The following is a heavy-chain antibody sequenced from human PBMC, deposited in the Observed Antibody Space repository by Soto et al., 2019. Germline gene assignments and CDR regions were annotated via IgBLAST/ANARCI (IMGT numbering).Heavy chain of an antibody. Sequence: PSETLSLTCSVSGYSVSSSDYYWAWIRQTPGKGLEWIGSMLYSGLTYYNPSLKSRVTLSVDTSKNQFSVRLNSVTDSDTAVYYCAPLSVSLSGPYGINVWGQGPTVTVSS. CDR1: GYSVSSSDYY. D-gene: IGHD2-15*01. J-gene: IGHJ6*02. CDR3: APLSVSLSGPYGINV. CDR2: MLYSGLT. V-gene: IGHV4-39*01.